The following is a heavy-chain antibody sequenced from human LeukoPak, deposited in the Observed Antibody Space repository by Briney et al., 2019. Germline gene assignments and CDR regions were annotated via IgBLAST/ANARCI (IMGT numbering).Heavy chain of an antibody. D-gene: IGHD2-21*02. CDR3: ARVLGLVTRSWFDP. CDR1: GFTFSSYA. J-gene: IGHJ5*02. CDR2: ISSSSSYI. V-gene: IGHV3-21*01. Sequence: GGSLRLSCAASGFTFSSYAMSWVRQAPGKGLEWVSSISSSSSYIYYADSVKGRFTISRDNAKNSLYLQMNSLRAEDTAVYYCARVLGLVTRSWFDPWGQGTLVTVSS.